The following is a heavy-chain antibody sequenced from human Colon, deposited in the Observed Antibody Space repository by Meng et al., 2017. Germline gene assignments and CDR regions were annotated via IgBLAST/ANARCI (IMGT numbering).Heavy chain of an antibody. D-gene: IGHD2-21*01. J-gene: IGHJ6*02. CDR1: GLTFSNYG. V-gene: IGHV3-33*01. CDR2: IWYDGSHK. Sequence: GGSLRLSCAAPGLTFSNYGMHWVRQAPGKGLEWVAVIWYDGSHKFYGDSVKGRFTISRDNSKNTLDLQMNSLRDDDTAVYYCAREDNGALIGRSMFGMDVWGQGTTVTVSS. CDR3: AREDNGALIGRSMFGMDV.